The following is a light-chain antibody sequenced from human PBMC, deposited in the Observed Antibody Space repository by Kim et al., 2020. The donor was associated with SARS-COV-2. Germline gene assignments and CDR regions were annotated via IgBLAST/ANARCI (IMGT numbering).Light chain of an antibody. CDR3: QQYSSSPVYT. V-gene: IGKV3-20*01. CDR2: GAS. Sequence: EIVLTQSPGTLSLSPGERATLSCRASQSVSSSYLVWYQQKPGQAPRLLNDGASSRATSIPDRFSGSGCRADFTLTISRLEHEVFAVYYCQQYSSSPVYTFGQGTKLEI. CDR1: QSVSSSY. J-gene: IGKJ2*01.